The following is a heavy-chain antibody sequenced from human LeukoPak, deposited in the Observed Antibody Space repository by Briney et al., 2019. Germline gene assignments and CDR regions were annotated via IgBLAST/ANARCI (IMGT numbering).Heavy chain of an antibody. V-gene: IGHV3-48*03. Sequence: GGSLRLSCAASGFTFSSFEMNWVRQAPGKGLEWIPYISTSGASTYYADSVKGRFTVSRDNAKNSMFLRMDTLRAEDTAVYYCARERGYNYGYSGYYDQWGQGILVTVSS. CDR2: ISTSGAST. J-gene: IGHJ4*02. CDR1: GFTFSSFE. CDR3: ARERGYNYGYSGYYDQ. D-gene: IGHD5-18*01.